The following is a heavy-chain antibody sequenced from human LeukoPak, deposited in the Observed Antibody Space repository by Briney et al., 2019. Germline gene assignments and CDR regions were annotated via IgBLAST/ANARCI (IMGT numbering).Heavy chain of an antibody. D-gene: IGHD6-25*01. CDR1: GFTFSSYA. CDR2: ISGSGGST. V-gene: IGHV3-23*01. Sequence: GGSLRLSCAASGFTFSSYAMSWVRQAPGKGLEWVPAISGSGGSTYYTDSVKGRFTISRDNSKNTLYLQMNSLRAEDTAVYYCAKLISGYFDYWGQGTLVTVSS. CDR3: AKLISGYFDY. J-gene: IGHJ4*02.